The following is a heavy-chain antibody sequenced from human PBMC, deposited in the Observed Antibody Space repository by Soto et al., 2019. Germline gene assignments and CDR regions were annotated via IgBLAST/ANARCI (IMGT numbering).Heavy chain of an antibody. CDR1: GDSVSSPYY. V-gene: IGHV4-4*02. CDR2: VFHTGTT. CDR3: ARSAGWYAVHA. J-gene: IGHJ5*02. D-gene: IGHD6-19*01. Sequence: QVQLQESGPGLVKPSGTLSLTCAVSGDSVSSPYYWCWVRQPPGKGLEWIGEVFHTGTTSYNPSLRSRVTITMDKSNSQFSLVLSYVTAADTAVYYCARSAGWYAVHAWGPGTLVIVSS.